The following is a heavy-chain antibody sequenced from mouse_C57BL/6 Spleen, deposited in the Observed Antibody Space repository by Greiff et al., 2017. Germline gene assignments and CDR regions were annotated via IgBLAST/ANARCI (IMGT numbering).Heavy chain of an antibody. CDR3: ARSHYSNYYAMDY. J-gene: IGHJ4*01. CDR2: IYPGDGDT. V-gene: IGHV1-80*01. CDR1: GYAFSSYW. D-gene: IGHD2-5*01. Sequence: QVHVKQSGAELVKPGASVKISCKASGYAFSSYWMNWVKQRPGKGLEWIGQIYPGDGDTNYNGKFKGKATLTADKSSRTAYMQLSSLTSEDSAVYFCARSHYSNYYAMDYWGQGTSVTVSS.